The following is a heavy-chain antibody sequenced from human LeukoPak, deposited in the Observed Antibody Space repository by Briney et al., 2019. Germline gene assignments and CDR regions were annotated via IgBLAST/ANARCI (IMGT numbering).Heavy chain of an antibody. CDR1: GFTFSSYW. D-gene: IGHD3-9*01. CDR2: IKQDGSEK. Sequence: PGGSLRLSCAASGFTFSSYWMSWVRQAPGKGLEGVANIKQDGSEKYFLDSVKGRFTISRDNAKNSLYLQMNSLRAEDTAVYYCARDLGAASLLRYFDLANRFDYGMDVWGQGTTVTVSS. V-gene: IGHV3-7*01. CDR3: ARDLGAASLLRYFDLANRFDYGMDV. J-gene: IGHJ6*02.